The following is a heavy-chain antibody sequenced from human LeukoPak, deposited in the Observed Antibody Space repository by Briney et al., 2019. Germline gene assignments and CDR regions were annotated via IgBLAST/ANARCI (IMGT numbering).Heavy chain of an antibody. Sequence: GGSLRLSCAASGFTFSSNWMAWVRQAPGKGLEWVANVRQDGSDKYYVDSVEGRFTISRDNGKNSLFLQMNSLRAEDTAVYYCARDLSGIGYFGKWGQGTLVTVSS. CDR1: GFTFSSNW. CDR3: ARDLSGIGYFGK. CDR2: VRQDGSDK. J-gene: IGHJ4*02. D-gene: IGHD3-22*01. V-gene: IGHV3-7*01.